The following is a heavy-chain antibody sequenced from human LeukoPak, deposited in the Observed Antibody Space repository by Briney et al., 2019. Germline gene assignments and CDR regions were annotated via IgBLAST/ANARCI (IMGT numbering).Heavy chain of an antibody. D-gene: IGHD6-13*01. CDR3: ARGYSSSWYHFDY. CDR2: IYHSGST. CDR1: GGSISSSSYY. V-gene: IGHV4-39*07. J-gene: IGHJ4*02. Sequence: SETLSLTCTASGGSISSSSYYWGWIRQPPGKGLEWIGSIYHSGSTYYSPSLKSRVTISVDTSKNQFSLKLSSVTAADTAVYYCARGYSSSWYHFDYWGQGTLVTVSS.